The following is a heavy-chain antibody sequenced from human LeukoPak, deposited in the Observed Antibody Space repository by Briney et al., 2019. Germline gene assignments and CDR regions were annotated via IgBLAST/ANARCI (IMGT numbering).Heavy chain of an antibody. CDR1: GFTFKDFY. V-gene: IGHV3-11*05. Sequence: GGSLRLSCAASGFTFKDFYMSWVRQAQGKGLEWVSYINQLVSQTEYTDSGKGRFTISRDNAKNSLSLQMNNLSVDDTAVYYCVRARFTTVVYYWGQGTLVTVSS. CDR3: VRARFTTVVYY. CDR2: INQLVSQT. D-gene: IGHD1-1*01. J-gene: IGHJ4*02.